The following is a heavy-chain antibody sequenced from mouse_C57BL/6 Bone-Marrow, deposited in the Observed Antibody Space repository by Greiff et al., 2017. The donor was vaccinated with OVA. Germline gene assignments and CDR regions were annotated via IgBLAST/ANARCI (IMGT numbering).Heavy chain of an antibody. V-gene: IGHV5-6*01. CDR1: GFTFSSYG. CDR3: AIGYYYAMDY. CDR2: ISSGGSYT. J-gene: IGHJ4*01. D-gene: IGHD3-3*01. Sequence: EVKVVESGGDLVKPGGSLKLSCAASGFTFSSYGMSWVRQTPDKRLEWVATISSGGSYTYYPDSVKGRFTISRDNAKNTLYLQMSSLKSEDTAMYYCAIGYYYAMDYWGQGTSVTVSS.